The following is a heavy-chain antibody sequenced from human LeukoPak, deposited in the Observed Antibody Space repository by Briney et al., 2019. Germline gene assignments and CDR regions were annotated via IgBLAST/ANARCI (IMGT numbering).Heavy chain of an antibody. J-gene: IGHJ6*03. Sequence: SETLSLTCTVSGSSISSSSYYWGWIRQPPGKGLEWIGSIYYSGSTYYNPSLKSRVTISVDTSKNQFSLKLSSVTAADTAVYYCARERCSSTSCYYYYYYYMDVWGKGTTVTVSS. D-gene: IGHD2-2*01. V-gene: IGHV4-39*07. CDR2: IYYSGST. CDR1: GSSISSSSYY. CDR3: ARERCSSTSCYYYYYYYMDV.